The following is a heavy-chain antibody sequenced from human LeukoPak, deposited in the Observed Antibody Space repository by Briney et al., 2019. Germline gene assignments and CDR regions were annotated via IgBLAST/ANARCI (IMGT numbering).Heavy chain of an antibody. CDR1: GGSISSYY. J-gene: IGHJ4*02. V-gene: IGHV4-4*07. CDR3: ASVNYYDSSGSRGFGY. Sequence: PSETLSLTCTVSGGSISSYYWSWIRQPAGKGLEWIGRIYTSGSTNYNPSLKSRVTISVDTSKNQFSLKLSSVTAADTAVYYCASVNYYDSSGSRGFGYWGQGTLVTVSS. CDR2: IYTSGST. D-gene: IGHD3-22*01.